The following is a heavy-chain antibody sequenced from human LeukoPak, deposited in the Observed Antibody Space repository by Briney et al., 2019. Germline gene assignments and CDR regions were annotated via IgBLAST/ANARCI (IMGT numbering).Heavy chain of an antibody. CDR2: IIPILGIA. J-gene: IGHJ4*02. Sequence: VASVKVSCKASGGTFSSYAISLVRQAPGQGLEWVGRIIPILGIANYAQKFQGRVTITADKSTSTAYMKLSSLRSEDTAVYYCARALVGATTFGFDYWGQGTLVTVSS. V-gene: IGHV1-69*04. D-gene: IGHD1-26*01. CDR1: GGTFSSYA. CDR3: ARALVGATTFGFDY.